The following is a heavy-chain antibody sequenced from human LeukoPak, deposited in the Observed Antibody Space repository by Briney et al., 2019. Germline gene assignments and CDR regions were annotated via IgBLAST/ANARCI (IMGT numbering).Heavy chain of an antibody. V-gene: IGHV4-34*01. CDR1: GGSFSGYY. Sequence: TASETLSLTCAVYGGSFSGYYWSWIRQPPGKGLEWIGEINHSGSTNYNPSLKSRVTISVDTSKNQFSLKLSSVTAADTAVYYCARGWRDWGQGTLVTVSS. D-gene: IGHD1-1*01. J-gene: IGHJ4*02. CDR2: INHSGST. CDR3: ARGWRD.